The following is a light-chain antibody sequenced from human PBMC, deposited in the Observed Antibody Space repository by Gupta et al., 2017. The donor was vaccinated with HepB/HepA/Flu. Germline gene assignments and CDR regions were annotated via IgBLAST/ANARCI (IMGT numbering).Light chain of an antibody. CDR1: SSNIGSNS. CDR3: AAWDDSLSALV. J-gene: IGLJ3*02. CDR2: NHT. V-gene: IGLV1-44*01. Sequence: SVVTQPPSTSGTPGQRVTISCSGSSSNIGSNSVNWYQKFPGTAPKLLIYNHTQRPSGVPDRFSGSKSGTSASLAISGLQAEDEADYYCAAWDDSLSALVFGGGTKLTVL.